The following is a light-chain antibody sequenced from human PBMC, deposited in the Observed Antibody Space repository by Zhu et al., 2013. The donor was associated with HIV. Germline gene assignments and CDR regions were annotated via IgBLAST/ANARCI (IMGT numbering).Light chain of an antibody. J-gene: IGKJ1*01. Sequence: DIQMTQSPSSLSASVGDRVTITCRASQNIATFLNWYQQKPGKAPKLLIYAASTLQSGVPSRFSGSGSGTDFTLTISCLQSEDFATYYCQQYYSYPRAFGQGTKVEIK. V-gene: IGKV1-39*01. CDR3: QQYYSYPRA. CDR1: QNIATF. CDR2: AAS.